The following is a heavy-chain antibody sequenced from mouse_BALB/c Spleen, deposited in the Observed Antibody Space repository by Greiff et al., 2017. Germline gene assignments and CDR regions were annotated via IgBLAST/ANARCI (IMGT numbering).Heavy chain of an antibody. CDR2: ILPGSGST. V-gene: IGHV1-9*01. CDR1: GYTFSSYW. J-gene: IGHJ2*01. Sequence: QVQLQQSGAELMKPGASVKISCKATGYTFSSYWIEWVKQRPGHGLEWIGEILPGSGSTNYNEKFKGKATFTADTSSNTAYMQLSSLTSEDSAVYYCARGGIYGNYGGYWGQGTTLTVSS. CDR3: ARGGIYGNYGGY. D-gene: IGHD2-1*01.